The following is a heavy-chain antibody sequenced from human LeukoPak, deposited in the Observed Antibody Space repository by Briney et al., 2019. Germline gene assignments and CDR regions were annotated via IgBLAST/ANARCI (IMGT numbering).Heavy chain of an antibody. V-gene: IGHV1-69*13. CDR2: IIPIFGTA. CDR3: ASSRGGDYLAFDY. Sequence: SVKVSCKASGGTFSSYAISWVRQAPGQGLEWMGGIIPIFGTANYAQKFQGRVTITADESTSTAYMELSSLRSEDAAVYYCASSRGGDYLAFDYWGQGTLVTVSS. D-gene: IGHD4-17*01. CDR1: GGTFSSYA. J-gene: IGHJ4*02.